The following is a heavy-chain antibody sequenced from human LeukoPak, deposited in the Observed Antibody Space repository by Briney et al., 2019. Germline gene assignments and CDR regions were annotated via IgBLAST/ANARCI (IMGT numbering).Heavy chain of an antibody. CDR2: IKQDGSEK. V-gene: IGHV3-7*01. Sequence: GGSLRLSCAASGFTFSNYWMNWVRQAPGKGLEWVANIKQDGSEKYYVDSVKGRFTISRDNAKNSLYLQMNSLRAEDTAVYYCARGRSGSYDAFDIWGQGTMVTVSS. CDR1: GFTFSNYW. J-gene: IGHJ3*02. D-gene: IGHD1-26*01. CDR3: ARGRSGSYDAFDI.